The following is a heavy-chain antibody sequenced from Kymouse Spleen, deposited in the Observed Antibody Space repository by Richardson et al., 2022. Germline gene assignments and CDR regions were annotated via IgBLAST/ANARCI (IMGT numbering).Heavy chain of an antibody. Sequence: QVQLQQWGAGLLKPSETLSLTCAVYGGSFSGYYWSWIRQPPGKGLEWIGEINHSGSTNYNPSLKSRVTISVDTSKNQFSLKLSSVTAADTAVYYCARGPVELRRWFDPWGQGTLVTVSS. J-gene: IGHJ5*02. CDR2: INHSGST. V-gene: IGHV4-34*01. CDR3: ARGPVELRRWFDP. D-gene: IGHD1-7*01. CDR1: GGSFSGYY.